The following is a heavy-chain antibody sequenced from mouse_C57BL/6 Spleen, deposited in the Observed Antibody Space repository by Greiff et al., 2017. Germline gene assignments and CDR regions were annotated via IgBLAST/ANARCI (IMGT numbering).Heavy chain of an antibody. CDR3: AREGLRAMDY. CDR1: GYAFSSSW. D-gene: IGHD3-1*01. J-gene: IGHJ4*01. CDR2: IYPGDGDT. V-gene: IGHV1-82*01. Sequence: QFQLQQSGPELVKPGASVKISCKASGYAFSSSWMNWVKQRPGKGLEWIGRIYPGDGDTNYNGKFKGKATLTADKSSSTAYMQLSSLTSEDSAVYFCAREGLRAMDYWGQGTSVTVSS.